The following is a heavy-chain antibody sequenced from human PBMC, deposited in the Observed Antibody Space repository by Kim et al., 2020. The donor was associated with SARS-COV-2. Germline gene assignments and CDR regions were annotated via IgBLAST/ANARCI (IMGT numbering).Heavy chain of an antibody. V-gene: IGHV4-34*01. CDR2: INHSGST. CDR1: GGSFSGYY. Sequence: SETLSLTCAVYGGSFSGYYWSWIRQPPGKGLEWIGEINHSGSTNYNPSLKSRVTISVDTSKNQFSLKLSSVTAADTAVYYCARGEYHTYWGQGTLVTVSS. J-gene: IGHJ4*02. D-gene: IGHD2-2*01. CDR3: ARGEYHTY.